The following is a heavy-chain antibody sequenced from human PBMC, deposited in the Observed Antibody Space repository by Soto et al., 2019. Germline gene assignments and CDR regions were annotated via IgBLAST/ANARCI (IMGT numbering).Heavy chain of an antibody. CDR2: IKQDGSEK. CDR3: ARGYSSSWYEGSYFGY. Sequence: GGSLRLSCAASGFTFSSYWMSWVRQAPGKGLEWVANIKQDGSEKYYVDSVKGRFTISRDNAKNSLYLQMNSLRAEDTAVYYCARGYSSSWYEGSYFGYWGQGTLVTVSS. D-gene: IGHD6-13*01. CDR1: GFTFSSYW. V-gene: IGHV3-7*01. J-gene: IGHJ4*02.